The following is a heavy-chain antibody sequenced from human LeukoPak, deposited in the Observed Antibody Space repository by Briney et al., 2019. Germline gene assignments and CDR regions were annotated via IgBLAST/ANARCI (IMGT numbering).Heavy chain of an antibody. D-gene: IGHD3-22*01. CDR2: IYYSGST. CDR3: AREGLRDYYDSSGYS. CDR1: GGSISSGGYY. V-gene: IGHV4-31*03. Sequence: PSETLSLTCTVSGGSISSGGYYWSWIRQHPGKGLEWIGYIYYSGSTYYNPSLKSRVTISVDTSKNQFSLKLSSVTAADTAVYYCAREGLRDYYDSSGYSWGQGTLVTVSS. J-gene: IGHJ5*02.